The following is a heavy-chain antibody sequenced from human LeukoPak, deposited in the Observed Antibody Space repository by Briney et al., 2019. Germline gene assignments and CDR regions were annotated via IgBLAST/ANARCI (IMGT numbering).Heavy chain of an antibody. V-gene: IGHV1-46*01. CDR3: ARYRSIAAAGTPDYFDY. CDR1: GYTFTSYY. D-gene: IGHD6-13*01. J-gene: IGHJ4*02. Sequence: ASVKVPCKASGYTFTSYYMHWVRQAPGQGLEWMGIINPSGGSTSYAQKFQGRVTMTRDTSTSTVYMELSSLRSEDTAVYYCARYRSIAAAGTPDYFDYWGQGTLVTVSS. CDR2: INPSGGST.